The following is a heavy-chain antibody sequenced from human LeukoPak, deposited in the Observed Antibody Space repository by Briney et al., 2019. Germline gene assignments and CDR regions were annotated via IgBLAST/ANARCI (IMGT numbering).Heavy chain of an antibody. CDR1: GFTFSSYW. J-gene: IGHJ4*02. V-gene: IGHV3-74*01. Sequence: PGGSLRLSCAASGFTFSSYWMHWVRQAPGKGLVWVSRINSDGSSTSYADSVKGRFTISRDNSKNTLYLQMNSLRAEDTAVYYCAKVILTGYYNPPGYWGQGTLVTVSS. D-gene: IGHD3-9*01. CDR3: AKVILTGYYNPPGY. CDR2: INSDGSST.